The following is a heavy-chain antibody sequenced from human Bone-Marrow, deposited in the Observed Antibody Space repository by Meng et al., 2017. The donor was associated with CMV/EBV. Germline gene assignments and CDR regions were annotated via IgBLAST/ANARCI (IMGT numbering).Heavy chain of an antibody. Sequence: GESLKISCAASGFTFSSKWTHWVRHAPGKGLVWVSRINSDGSSSSYADSVKGRFTISRDNAKNTLYLQMNSLGAEDTAVYYCASGLPDAPGSAFDYWGQGTPVTVSS. J-gene: IGHJ4*02. CDR3: ASGLPDAPGSAFDY. CDR2: INSDGSSS. D-gene: IGHD2-21*02. V-gene: IGHV3-74*01. CDR1: GFTFSSKW.